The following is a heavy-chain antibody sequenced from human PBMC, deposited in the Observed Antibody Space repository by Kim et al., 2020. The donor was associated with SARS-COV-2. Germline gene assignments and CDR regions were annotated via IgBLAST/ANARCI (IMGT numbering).Heavy chain of an antibody. Sequence: FYADAVKRRFTISRDNDKNSVYLQMNSLRAEDTAVYYCARDYSTGWPLDYWGQGTLVTVSS. J-gene: IGHJ4*02. CDR3: ARDYSTGWPLDY. V-gene: IGHV3-48*04. D-gene: IGHD6-19*01.